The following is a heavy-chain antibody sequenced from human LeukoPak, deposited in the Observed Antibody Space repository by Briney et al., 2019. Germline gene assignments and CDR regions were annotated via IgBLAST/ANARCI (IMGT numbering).Heavy chain of an antibody. J-gene: IGHJ6*03. D-gene: IGHD3-3*01. CDR2: IYTSGST. CDR1: GGSISTYY. CDR3: ARGRWRGHSYYYYMDV. V-gene: IGHV4-4*07. Sequence: PSETLSLTCTVSGGSISTYYWSWIRQPAGKGLEWIGRIYTSGSTNYNPSLKSRVTISVDTSKNQFSLKLSSVTAADTAVYYCARGRWRGHSYYYYMDVWGKGTTVTVSS.